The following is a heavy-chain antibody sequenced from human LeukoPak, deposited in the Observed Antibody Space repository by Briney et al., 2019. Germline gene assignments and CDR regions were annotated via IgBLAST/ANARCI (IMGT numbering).Heavy chain of an antibody. CDR2: IKQDGSEK. CDR3: ARRYGSGSYVHFDY. D-gene: IGHD3-10*01. J-gene: IGHJ4*02. Sequence: GGSLRLSCAASGFTFSSYWMSWVRQSPGKGLEWVANIKQDGSEKDYVDSVKGRFTISRDNAKNSLYLQMNSLRAEDTAVYYCARRYGSGSYVHFDYWGQGTLVTVSS. CDR1: GFTFSSYW. V-gene: IGHV3-7*01.